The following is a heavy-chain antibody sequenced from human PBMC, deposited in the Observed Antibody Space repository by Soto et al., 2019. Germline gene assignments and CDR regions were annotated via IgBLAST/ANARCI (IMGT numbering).Heavy chain of an antibody. D-gene: IGHD2-2*01. Sequence: SETLSLTCAVYGGSFSGYYWSWIRQPPGKGLEWIGEINHSGSTNYNPSLKSRVTISVDTSKNQFSLKLSSVTAADTAVYYCARGRGVVPAAITIRGWFDHWGQGTLVTVSS. CDR1: GGSFSGYY. CDR2: INHSGST. CDR3: ARGRGVVPAAITIRGWFDH. J-gene: IGHJ5*02. V-gene: IGHV4-34*01.